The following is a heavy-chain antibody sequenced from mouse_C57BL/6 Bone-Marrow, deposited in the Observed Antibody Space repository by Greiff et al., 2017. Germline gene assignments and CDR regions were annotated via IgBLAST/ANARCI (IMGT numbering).Heavy chain of an antibody. CDR1: GYTFTSYW. D-gene: IGHD2-2*01. CDR2: IHPSDSDT. CDR3: AMLLWLRRDDY. Sequence: QVQLKQPGAELVKPGASVKVSCKASGYTFTSYWMHWVKQRPGQGLEWIGRIHPSDSDTNYNQKFKGKATLTVDKSSSTAYMQLSSLTSEDSAVYYCAMLLWLRRDDYWGQGTTLTVSS. J-gene: IGHJ2*01. V-gene: IGHV1-74*01.